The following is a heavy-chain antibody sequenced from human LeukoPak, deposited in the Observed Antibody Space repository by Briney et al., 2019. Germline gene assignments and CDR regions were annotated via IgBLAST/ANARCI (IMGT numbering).Heavy chain of an antibody. D-gene: IGHD1-1*01. CDR1: GFTFSSYA. Sequence: PGTSLRLSCAASGFTFSSYAMSWVRQAPGKGLEWVSIIYNDGSTYYADSMKGRFTISRDNSKNTLLLQMNSLRAEDTAIYYCARENWYSFDYWGQGTLVTVSS. CDR2: IYNDGST. V-gene: IGHV3-23*03. J-gene: IGHJ4*02. CDR3: ARENWYSFDY.